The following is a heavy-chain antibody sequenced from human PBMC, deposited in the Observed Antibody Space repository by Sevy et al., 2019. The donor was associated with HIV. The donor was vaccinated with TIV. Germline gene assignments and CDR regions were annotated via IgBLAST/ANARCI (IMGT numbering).Heavy chain of an antibody. V-gene: IGHV3-30*09. CDR1: GFTFSSYA. CDR2: ISYDGSKK. CDR3: ARVGVSYCTDDCYHRFDY. D-gene: IGHD2-21*02. J-gene: IGHJ4*02. Sequence: GGSLRLSCAASGFTFSSYALLWVRQAPGKGLEWVSLISYDGSKKYYSDSVKGRFAISRDESKNTLFLQMNSLRSEDTSIYYCARVGVSYCTDDCYHRFDYWGQGTLVTVSS.